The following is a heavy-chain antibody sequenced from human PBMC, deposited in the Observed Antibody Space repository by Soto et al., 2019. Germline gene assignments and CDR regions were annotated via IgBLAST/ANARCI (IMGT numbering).Heavy chain of an antibody. CDR1: GGSISSSSYY. CDR2: IYCSGST. Sequence: SETLSLTCTVSGGSISSSSYYWGWLRQPPGKGLEWIGSIYCSGSTYYNPSLKSRVTISVDTSKNQFSLKLGSVTAADTAVYYCANREGDYDFWSGSPFDYWGQGTLVTVSS. CDR3: ANREGDYDFWSGSPFDY. J-gene: IGHJ4*02. V-gene: IGHV4-39*01. D-gene: IGHD3-3*01.